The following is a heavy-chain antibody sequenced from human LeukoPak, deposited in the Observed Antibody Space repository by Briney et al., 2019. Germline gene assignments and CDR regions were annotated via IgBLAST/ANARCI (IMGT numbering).Heavy chain of an antibody. Sequence: GESLKISCKGSGYTFTSYWIGWVRQMPGKGLEWMGIIYPGDSDTRYRPSFQGQVTISVDKSIDTAYLQWSSLKASDTAIYYCARRGSGWYVDYWGQGTLVTVSS. V-gene: IGHV5-51*01. CDR3: ARRGSGWYVDY. CDR1: GYTFTSYW. CDR2: IYPGDSDT. J-gene: IGHJ4*02. D-gene: IGHD6-19*01.